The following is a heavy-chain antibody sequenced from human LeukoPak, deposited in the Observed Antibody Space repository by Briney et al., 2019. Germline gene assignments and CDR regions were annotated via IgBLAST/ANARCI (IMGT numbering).Heavy chain of an antibody. V-gene: IGHV3-48*04. CDR2: IDARSGIT. CDR1: GFTFRIFG. D-gene: IGHD3-3*01. J-gene: IGHJ3*02. Sequence: GGSLRLSCAASGFTFRIFGLNWVRQAPGKGPEGGSYIDARSGITYYADPVQGRFTISRDDARESVFLQMDGLRVDDTAVYYCARTYDFGRGPPGDAFDNWGPGTWVIVSS. CDR3: ARTYDFGRGPPGDAFDN.